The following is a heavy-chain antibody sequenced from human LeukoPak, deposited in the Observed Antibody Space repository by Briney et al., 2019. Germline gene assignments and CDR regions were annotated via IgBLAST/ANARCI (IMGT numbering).Heavy chain of an antibody. Sequence: GASVEVSCKASGYTFTGYYMHWVRQAPGQGLEWMGWINPNSGGTNYAQKFQGRVTMTRDTSISTAYMELSRLRSDDTAVYYCARSYYGSGSYHTSAYWGQGTLVTVSS. J-gene: IGHJ4*02. V-gene: IGHV1-2*02. CDR3: ARSYYGSGSYHTSAY. CDR2: INPNSGGT. CDR1: GYTFTGYY. D-gene: IGHD3-10*01.